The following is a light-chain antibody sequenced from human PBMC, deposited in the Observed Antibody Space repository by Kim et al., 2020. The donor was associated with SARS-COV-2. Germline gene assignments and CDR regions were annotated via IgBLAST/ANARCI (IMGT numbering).Light chain of an antibody. CDR1: RANIADSW. V-gene: IGLV6-57*03. J-gene: IGLJ2*01. CDR3: QSYDISNVI. CDR2: EDS. Sequence: GNTVTISSTRTRANIADSWVQWYLQRPGGAPPIVIYEDSERPSGVPDRFSGSIDTSSSSASLSISGLKTEDEADYYCQSYDISNVIFGGGTQLTVL.